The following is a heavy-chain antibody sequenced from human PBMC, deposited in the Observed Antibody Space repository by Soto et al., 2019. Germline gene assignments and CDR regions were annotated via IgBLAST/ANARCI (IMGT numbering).Heavy chain of an antibody. CDR1: GFTFSDYY. J-gene: IGHJ5*02. V-gene: IGHV3-11*06. D-gene: IGHD2-15*01. Sequence: GGALRLYCASSGFTFSDYYMSWIRQAPGKGLEWLSYISPGSRYPAYADSVKGRFTISRDNARRSLSLQMNSLTVDDTAIYYCVRGGGGGLFNPLGQGSMVTVSS. CDR2: ISPGSRYP. CDR3: VRGGGGGLFNP.